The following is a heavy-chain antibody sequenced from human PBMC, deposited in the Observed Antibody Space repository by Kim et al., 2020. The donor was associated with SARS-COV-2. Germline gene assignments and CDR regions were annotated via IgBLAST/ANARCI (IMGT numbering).Heavy chain of an antibody. Sequence: GGSLRLSCAASGFTVSSNYMSWVRQAPGKGLEWVSVIYSGGSTYYADSVKGRFTISRDNSKNTLYLQMNSLRAEDTAVYYCARVLYYYDSSGYRLDAFGIWGQGTMVTVSS. J-gene: IGHJ3*02. CDR3: ARVLYYYDSSGYRLDAFGI. D-gene: IGHD3-22*01. CDR1: GFTVSSNY. CDR2: IYSGGST. V-gene: IGHV3-66*02.